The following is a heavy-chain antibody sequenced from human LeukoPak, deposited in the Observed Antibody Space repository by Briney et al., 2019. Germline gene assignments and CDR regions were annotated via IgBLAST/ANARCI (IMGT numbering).Heavy chain of an antibody. D-gene: IGHD1/OR15-1a*01. CDR1: GDSVSSNSAA. Sequence: SQTLSLTCALSGDSVSSNSAAWDWLRQSPSRGLEWLGRTYYRSKWYNDYAVSVKSRITINPDTSKNQFSLQLNSVTPEDTAVYYCARQQGYYFDYWGQGTLVTVSS. V-gene: IGHV6-1*01. J-gene: IGHJ4*02. CDR3: ARQQGYYFDY. CDR2: TYYRSKWYN.